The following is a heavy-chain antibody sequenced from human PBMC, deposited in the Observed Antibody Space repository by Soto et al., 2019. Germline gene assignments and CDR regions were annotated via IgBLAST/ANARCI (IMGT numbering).Heavy chain of an antibody. J-gene: IGHJ4*02. V-gene: IGHV3-21*01. CDR3: ASTVAGSFDY. D-gene: IGHD6-19*01. CDR2: ISSSSSYI. CDR1: GLTFGDHG. Sequence: PGGSLRLSCVASGLTFGDHGMHWVRQVPGRGLEWVSSISSSSSYIYYADSVKGRFTISRDNAKNSLYLQMNSLRAEDTAVYYCASTVAGSFDYWGQGTLVTVSS.